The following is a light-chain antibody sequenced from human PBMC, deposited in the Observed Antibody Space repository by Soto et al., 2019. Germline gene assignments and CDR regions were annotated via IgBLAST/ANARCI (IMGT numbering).Light chain of an antibody. CDR1: QGISSF. V-gene: IGKV1-9*01. CDR2: AAS. CDR3: QQLNSYPIT. J-gene: IGKJ5*01. Sequence: IQLTQSPSSLSASLGDSVTITCRASQGISSFLAWYQQKPGKAPKLLIYAASTLQSGVPSRFRGSGSGTDFTLTISSLQPEDFDPYFCQQLNSYPITFGQGTRLEIK.